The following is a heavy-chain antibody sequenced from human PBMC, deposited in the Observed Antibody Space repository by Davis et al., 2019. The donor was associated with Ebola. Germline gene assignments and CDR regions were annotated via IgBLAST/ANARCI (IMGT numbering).Heavy chain of an antibody. CDR2: IWYDGSNK. Sequence: GESLKISCAASGFTFSSYGMHWVRQAPGKGLEWVAVIWYDGSNKYYADSVKGRFTISRDNSKNTLYLQMNSLRAEDTAVYYCARYFGSYVDYWGQGTLVTVSS. CDR3: ARYFGSYVDY. J-gene: IGHJ4*02. V-gene: IGHV3-33*01. D-gene: IGHD3-10*01. CDR1: GFTFSSYG.